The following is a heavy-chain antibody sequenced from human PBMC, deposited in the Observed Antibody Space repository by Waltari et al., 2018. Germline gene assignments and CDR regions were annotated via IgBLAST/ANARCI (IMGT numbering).Heavy chain of an antibody. CDR3: AKDSRRPSYSSSWVY. V-gene: IGHV3-23*01. J-gene: IGHJ4*02. D-gene: IGHD6-13*01. Sequence: EVQLLESGGGLVQPGGSLRLSCAASGFTFRSYAMNWVRQAPGKGLEWVSAISGSGGSTYYADSVKGRFTISRDNSKNTLYLQMNSLRAEDTAVYYCAKDSRRPSYSSSWVYWGQGTLVTVSS. CDR2: ISGSGGST. CDR1: GFTFRSYA.